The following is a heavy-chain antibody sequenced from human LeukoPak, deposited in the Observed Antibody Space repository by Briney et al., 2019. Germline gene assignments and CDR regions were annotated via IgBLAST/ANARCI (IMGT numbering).Heavy chain of an antibody. Sequence: PSETLSLTCTVSGGSISTNYWSWIRQPPGEGLEWIGEINHSGSTNYNPSLESRVTLSVDMSKNQFSLKLSSVTAADTAIYYCVRVVVGDSGWFRDRYFDLWGRGTLVTVSS. CDR2: INHSGST. CDR1: GGSISTNY. D-gene: IGHD6-19*01. V-gene: IGHV4-34*01. J-gene: IGHJ2*01. CDR3: VRVVVGDSGWFRDRYFDL.